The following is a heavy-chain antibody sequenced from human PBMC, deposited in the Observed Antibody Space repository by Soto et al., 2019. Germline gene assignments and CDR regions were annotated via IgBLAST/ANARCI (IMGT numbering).Heavy chain of an antibody. CDR3: AKDLKPYSSGWYGDY. V-gene: IGHV3-30*18. CDR1: GFTFSSYG. D-gene: IGHD6-19*01. Sequence: QVQLVESGGGVAQPGRSLRLSCAASGFTFSSYGMHWVRQAPGKGLEWVAVISYDGSNKYYADSVKGRFTISRDNSKNTLYLQMNSLRAEDTAVYYCAKDLKPYSSGWYGDYWGQGTLVTVSS. CDR2: ISYDGSNK. J-gene: IGHJ4*02.